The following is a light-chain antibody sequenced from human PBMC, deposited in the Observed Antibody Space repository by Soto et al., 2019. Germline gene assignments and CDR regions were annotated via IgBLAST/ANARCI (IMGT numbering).Light chain of an antibody. CDR3: SSYTSSSTLV. V-gene: IGLV2-14*01. CDR1: SSDVGGYKY. CDR2: EVS. J-gene: IGLJ3*02. Sequence: QSVLTQPASVSGSPGQSITISCTGTSSDVGGYKYVSWYQQHPGKAPKLMIYEVSNRPSGVSNSFSGSKSGNTASLTISGLQAEDEADYYCSSYTSSSTLVFGGGTKLTVL.